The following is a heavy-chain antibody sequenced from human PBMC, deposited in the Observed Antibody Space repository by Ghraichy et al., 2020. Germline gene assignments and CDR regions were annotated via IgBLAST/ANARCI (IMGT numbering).Heavy chain of an antibody. J-gene: IGHJ4*02. CDR1: GGSISSHY. V-gene: IGHV4-59*11. CDR3: ARGLYSSSLDY. Sequence: SETLSLTCTVSGGSISSHYWSWIRQPPGKGLEWIGYISHSGSPDYNPSLKSRVTISVDKSKKQFSLKVSSVTAADTAIYYCARGLYSSSLDYWGQGTLVVVSS. D-gene: IGHD6-13*01. CDR2: ISHSGSP.